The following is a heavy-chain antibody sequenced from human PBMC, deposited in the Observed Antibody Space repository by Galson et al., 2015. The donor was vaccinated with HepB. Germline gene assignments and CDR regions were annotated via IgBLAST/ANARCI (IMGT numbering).Heavy chain of an antibody. CDR3: ARDRSTSEPYDAFDV. V-gene: IGHV1-18*04. CDR2: ISAYNGNT. Sequence: SVKVSCKASDYTFTNYGITWVRQAPGQGLEWMGWISAYNGNTNYAQKVRGRVTMTTDTSTTTAYMELDSLRSEDTAVYFCARDRSTSEPYDAFDVWGQGTMLTVSS. D-gene: IGHD1-14*01. J-gene: IGHJ3*01. CDR1: DYTFTNYG.